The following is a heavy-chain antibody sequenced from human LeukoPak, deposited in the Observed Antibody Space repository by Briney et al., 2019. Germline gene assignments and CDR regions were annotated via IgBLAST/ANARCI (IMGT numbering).Heavy chain of an antibody. J-gene: IGHJ4*02. CDR3: AGNYYGSGSYYSEDRY. Sequence: SETLSLTCTVSGGSINSYYWSWVRQPPGKGLEWIGYIYYSGSTNYNPSLKSRVTISVDTSKKQFSLKLSSVTAADTAAYYCAGNYYGSGSYYSEDRYWGQGTLVTVSS. CDR2: IYYSGST. CDR1: GGSINSYY. D-gene: IGHD3-10*01. V-gene: IGHV4-59*08.